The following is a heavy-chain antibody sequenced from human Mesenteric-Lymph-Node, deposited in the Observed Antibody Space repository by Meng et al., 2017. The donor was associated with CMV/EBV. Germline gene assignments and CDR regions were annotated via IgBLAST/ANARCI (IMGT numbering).Heavy chain of an antibody. CDR3: ARGPKGLAYD. V-gene: IGHV1-8*03. CDR1: GYTFTSFD. J-gene: IGHJ4*02. CDR2: MNPRSGNT. D-gene: IGHD6-19*01. Sequence: ASVKVSCKASGYTFTSFDINWVRQAPGQGLEWMGRMNPRSGNTGSAQKFQGRVTITRNTSISTAYMELSSLRSEHTAVYYCARGPKGLAYDWGQGTLVTVSS.